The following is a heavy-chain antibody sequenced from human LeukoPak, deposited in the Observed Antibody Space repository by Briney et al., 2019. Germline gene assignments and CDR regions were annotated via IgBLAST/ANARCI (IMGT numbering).Heavy chain of an antibody. V-gene: IGHV3-48*02. Sequence: GGSLRLSCAASVFTFSSYSMHWVRQAPGKGLEWVSYISSSSSTVHYADSVRGRFTISRDSAKNSLYLQMNSLGDEDTAVYYCARDPLYCGSSTCYNYYYSMDVWGQGTTVTVSS. CDR1: VFTFSSYS. CDR3: ARDPLYCGSSTCYNYYYSMDV. J-gene: IGHJ6*02. D-gene: IGHD2-2*02. CDR2: ISSSSSTV.